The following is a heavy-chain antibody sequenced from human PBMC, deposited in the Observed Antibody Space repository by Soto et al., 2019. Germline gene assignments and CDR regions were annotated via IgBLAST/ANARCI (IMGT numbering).Heavy chain of an antibody. CDR1: GFTFSSYA. J-gene: IGHJ4*02. D-gene: IGHD3-3*01. Sequence: EVQLLESGGGLVQPGGSLRLSCAASGFTFSSYAMSWVRQAPGKGLEWVSAISGSGGSTYYADSVKGRFTISRDNSKNTLYLQMNSLRAEDTAVYYCAKDREYYDFWSGYTYFDYWGQGTLVTVSS. CDR2: ISGSGGST. CDR3: AKDREYYDFWSGYTYFDY. V-gene: IGHV3-23*01.